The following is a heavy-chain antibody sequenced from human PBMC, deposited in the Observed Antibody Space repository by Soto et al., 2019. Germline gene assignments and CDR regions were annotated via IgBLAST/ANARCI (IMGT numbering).Heavy chain of an antibody. D-gene: IGHD3-22*01. CDR3: ARGHRSSGKIFDS. CDR2: IKSKSAGGTT. CDR1: GFTFSNAW. Sequence: EVQLVESGGGLVKPGGSVRLSCAASGFTFSNAWMSWVRQAPGKGLEWVGRIKSKSAGGTTEYDAPVKDRFTISRDDSTHTLSLQMNSLKIEDTAVYYCARGHRSSGKIFDSWGQGTLVTVSS. J-gene: IGHJ4*02. V-gene: IGHV3-15*01.